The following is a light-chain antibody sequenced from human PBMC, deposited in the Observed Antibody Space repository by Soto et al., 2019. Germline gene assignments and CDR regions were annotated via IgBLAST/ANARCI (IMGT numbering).Light chain of an antibody. CDR2: DVF. Sequence: DIQMTQSPSTLSASVGDRVTITCRASQSMGSWLVWYQQKPGAAPNLLIYDVFSLESGVPSRFSGSGSGTKFTLTISSLQPDDFATYYGQQYDSYPYTLGQGTKLGIK. CDR1: QSMGSW. J-gene: IGKJ2*01. V-gene: IGKV1-5*01. CDR3: QQYDSYPYT.